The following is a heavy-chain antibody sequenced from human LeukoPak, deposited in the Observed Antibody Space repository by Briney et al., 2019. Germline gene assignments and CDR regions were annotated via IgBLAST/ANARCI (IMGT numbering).Heavy chain of an antibody. CDR1: GGTFSSYA. Sequence: SVKVSCEASGGTFSSYAISWVRQAPGQGLEWMGGIIPIFGTANYAQKFQGRVTITADESTSTAYMELSSLRSEDTAVYYCARDGFPHYYDSSGYYLDYWGQGTLVTVSS. CDR3: ARDGFPHYYDSSGYYLDY. D-gene: IGHD3-22*01. J-gene: IGHJ4*02. CDR2: IIPIFGTA. V-gene: IGHV1-69*01.